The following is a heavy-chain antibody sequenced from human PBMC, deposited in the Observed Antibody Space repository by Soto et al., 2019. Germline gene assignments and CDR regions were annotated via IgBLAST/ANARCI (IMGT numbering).Heavy chain of an antibody. CDR3: ARRNGDYPFDY. CDR1: GGSISSSSYY. J-gene: IGHJ4*02. D-gene: IGHD4-17*01. CDR2: IYYSGST. Sequence: SETLSLTCTVSGGSISSSSYYWGWIRQPPGKGLEWIGSIYYSGSTYYNPSLKSRVTISVDTSKNQFSLKLSSVTAADTAVYYCARRNGDYPFDYWGQGTLVTVS. V-gene: IGHV4-39*01.